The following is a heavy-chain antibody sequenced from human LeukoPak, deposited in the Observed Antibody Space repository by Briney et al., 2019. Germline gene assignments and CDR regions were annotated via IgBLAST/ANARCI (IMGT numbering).Heavy chain of an antibody. D-gene: IGHD1-26*01. V-gene: IGHV3-33*01. CDR3: ARALYSGSFYGMDV. J-gene: IGHJ6*02. Sequence: GRSLRLSCAASGFTFSGYGIHWVRQAPGKGLEWVAIIWHDGSRKYYVDSVKGRFTISRDNSKNTLYLQMDSLRAEDTAVYYCARALYSGSFYGMDVWGQGTTVTVS. CDR1: GFTFSGYG. CDR2: IWHDGSRK.